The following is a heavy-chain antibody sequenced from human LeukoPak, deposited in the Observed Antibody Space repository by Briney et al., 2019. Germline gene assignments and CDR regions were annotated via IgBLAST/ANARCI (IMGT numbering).Heavy chain of an antibody. D-gene: IGHD3-3*01. CDR2: IKHDGSEK. CDR1: GFIFTNYF. CDR3: ATDRGWRTSGYYLYYFEY. J-gene: IGHJ4*02. V-gene: IGHV3-7*01. Sequence: GGSLRLSCAASGFIFTNYFMSWVRQAPGKGLEWVASIKHDGSEKYYVDSVRGRFTISRDNTMNSLYLQMSSLRAEDTAVYYCATDRGWRTSGYYLYYFEYWGQATLVTYSS.